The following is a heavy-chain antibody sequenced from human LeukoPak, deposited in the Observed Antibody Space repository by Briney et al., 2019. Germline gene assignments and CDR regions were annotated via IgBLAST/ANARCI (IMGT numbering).Heavy chain of an antibody. J-gene: IGHJ3*02. Sequence: GASVKVSCKVSGYTLTELSMHWVRQAPGKGLEWMGGFDPEDGETIYAQKFQGRVTMTEDTSTDTAYMELSSLRSEDTAVYYCATGTSQAHIGAFDIWGQGTMVTVSS. CDR2: FDPEDGET. D-gene: IGHD2-21*01. CDR1: GYTLTELS. V-gene: IGHV1-24*01. CDR3: ATGTSQAHIGAFDI.